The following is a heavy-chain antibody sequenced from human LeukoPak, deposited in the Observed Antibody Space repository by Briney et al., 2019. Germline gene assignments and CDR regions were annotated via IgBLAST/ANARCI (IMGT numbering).Heavy chain of an antibody. CDR1: VYTFTSYG. J-gene: IGHJ3*02. Sequence: ASVKVSCKASVYTFTSYGISWVRQAPGQGLEWMGWISAYNGNTNYAQKLQGRVTMTTDTSTSTAYMELRSLRSDDTAVYYCARVGGSSSWSLGDAFDIWGQGTMVTVSS. V-gene: IGHV1-18*01. CDR3: ARVGGSSSWSLGDAFDI. D-gene: IGHD6-13*01. CDR2: ISAYNGNT.